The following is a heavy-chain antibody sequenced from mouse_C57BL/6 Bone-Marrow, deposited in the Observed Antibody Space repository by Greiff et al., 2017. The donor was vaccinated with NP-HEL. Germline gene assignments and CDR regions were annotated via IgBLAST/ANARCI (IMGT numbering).Heavy chain of an antibody. J-gene: IGHJ2*01. CDR1: GYTFTDYN. Sequence: VQLQQSGPELVKPGASVKMSCKASGYTFTDYNMHWVKQSHGKSLEWIGYINPNNGGTSYNQKFKGKATLNVNKSSSTAYMERRSLTSEDSAVYYCARRDYYPRYFDYWGQGTTLTVSA. CDR2: INPNNGGT. CDR3: ARRDYYPRYFDY. D-gene: IGHD1-1*01. V-gene: IGHV1-22*01.